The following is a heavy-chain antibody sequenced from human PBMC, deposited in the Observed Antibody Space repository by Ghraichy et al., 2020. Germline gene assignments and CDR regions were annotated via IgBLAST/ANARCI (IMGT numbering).Heavy chain of an antibody. D-gene: IGHD6-19*01. CDR3: ARGTRLAVAASLDYYYGMDV. Sequence: GGSLRLSCAASGFTFSSYWMHWVRQAPGKGLVWVSRINSDGSSTSYADSVKGRFTISRDNAKNTLYLQMNSLSAEDTAVYYCARGTRLAVAASLDYYYGMDVWGQGTTVTVSS. CDR2: INSDGSST. V-gene: IGHV3-74*01. J-gene: IGHJ6*02. CDR1: GFTFSSYW.